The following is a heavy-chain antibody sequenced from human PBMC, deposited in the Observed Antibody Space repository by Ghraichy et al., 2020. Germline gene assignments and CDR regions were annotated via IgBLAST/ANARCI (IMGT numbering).Heavy chain of an antibody. V-gene: IGHV1-18*01. J-gene: IGHJ6*02. CDR2: ISAYNGNT. Sequence: ASVKVSCKASGYTFTSYGISWVRQAPGQGLEWMGWISAYNGNTNYAQKLQGRVTMTTDTSTSTAYMELRSLRSDDTAVYYCARERAPGDFWSGYFRPYCSYGMDVWGQGTTVTVSS. CDR3: ARERAPGDFWSGYFRPYCSYGMDV. CDR1: GYTFTSYG. D-gene: IGHD3-3*01.